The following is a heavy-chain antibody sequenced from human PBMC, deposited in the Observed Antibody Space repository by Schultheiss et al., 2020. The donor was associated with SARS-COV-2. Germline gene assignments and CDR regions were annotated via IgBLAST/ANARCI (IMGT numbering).Heavy chain of an antibody. D-gene: IGHD2-8*01. J-gene: IGHJ3*02. CDR1: GFTISTYD. V-gene: IGHV3-23*01. CDR3: ASSLTPVRNAFDI. Sequence: GGSLRLSCAASGFTISTYDMSWVRQAPGKGLEWVSGISVRGGRANYADSVKGRFTISRDNAKNTLYLQMNSLRAEDTAVYYCASSLTPVRNAFDIWGQGTMVTVSS. CDR2: ISVRGGRA.